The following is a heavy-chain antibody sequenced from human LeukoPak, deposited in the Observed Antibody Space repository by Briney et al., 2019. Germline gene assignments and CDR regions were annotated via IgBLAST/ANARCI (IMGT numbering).Heavy chain of an antibody. CDR3: ARADYSSTWSHDYYYMDV. D-gene: IGHD6-13*01. J-gene: IGHJ6*03. CDR1: GGSISSYY. V-gene: IGHV4-4*07. Sequence: SETLSLTCTVSGGSISSYYWSWIRQPAGKRLEWIGRIYNTGRTNYNPSLKSRVTMSVDTSKNQFSLKLSSVTAADTAVYYCARADYSSTWSHDYYYMDVWGKGTTVTVSS. CDR2: IYNTGRT.